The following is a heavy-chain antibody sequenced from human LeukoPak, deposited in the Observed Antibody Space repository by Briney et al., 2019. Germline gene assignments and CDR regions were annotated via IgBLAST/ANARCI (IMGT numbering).Heavy chain of an antibody. CDR1: GFTFSSYS. Sequence: GGSLRLSCAASGFTFSSYSMNWVRQAPGKGLEWVSFISSSSSHIYYADSVKGRFTISRDNAKNSMFLQMNSLRAEDTAVYYCARSSNNWYYFDYWGQGTLVTVSS. J-gene: IGHJ4*02. CDR3: ARSSNNWYYFDY. CDR2: ISSSSSHI. V-gene: IGHV3-21*01. D-gene: IGHD6-13*01.